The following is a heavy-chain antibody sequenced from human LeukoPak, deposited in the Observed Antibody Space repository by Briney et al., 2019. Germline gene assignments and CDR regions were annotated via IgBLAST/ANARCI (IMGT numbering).Heavy chain of an antibody. D-gene: IGHD3-10*01. CDR3: TKGESVGFGFWEFPLDF. Sequence: GGSLRLSCAASGFTFRNYAMDWVRQAPGKGLEWVAIISYDGSNKYYADSVKGRFAIYRDNSKSTLYLQMNSRRVEDTAVYYCTKGESVGFGFWEFPLDFWGQGTLGTVSS. CDR1: GFTFRNYA. J-gene: IGHJ4*02. CDR2: ISYDGSNK. V-gene: IGHV3-30-3*02.